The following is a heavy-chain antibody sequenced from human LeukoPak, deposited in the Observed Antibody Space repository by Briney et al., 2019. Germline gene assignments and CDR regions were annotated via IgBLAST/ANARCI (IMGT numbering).Heavy chain of an antibody. J-gene: IGHJ4*02. Sequence: SETLSLACAVYGGSFSGYYWSWIRQPPGKGLEWIGEINHSGSTNYNPSLKSRVTISVDTSKNQFSLKLSSVTAADTAVYYCARGHGVSHFFDYWGQGTLVTVSS. CDR2: INHSGST. D-gene: IGHD2-8*01. CDR1: GGSFSGYY. V-gene: IGHV4-34*01. CDR3: ARGHGVSHFFDY.